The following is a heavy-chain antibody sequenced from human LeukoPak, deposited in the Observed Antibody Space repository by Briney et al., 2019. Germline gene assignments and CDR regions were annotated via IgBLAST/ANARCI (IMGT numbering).Heavy chain of an antibody. CDR2: ISAYNGNT. CDR1: GYTFTSYG. D-gene: IGHD4-17*01. CDR3: ARGGDYGDYVSAFDI. Sequence: ASVKVSCKASGYTFTSYGISWVRQAPGQGLEWMGWISAYNGNTNYAQKLQGRVTMTTDTSTRTAYMELRSLRSDDTAVYYCARGGDYGDYVSAFDIWGQGTMVTVSS. V-gene: IGHV1-18*01. J-gene: IGHJ3*02.